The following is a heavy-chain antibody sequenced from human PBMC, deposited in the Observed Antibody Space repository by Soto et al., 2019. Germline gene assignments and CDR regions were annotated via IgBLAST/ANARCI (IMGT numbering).Heavy chain of an antibody. CDR2: IYNSVNT. J-gene: IGHJ4*02. D-gene: IGHD3-10*01. CDR3: ARGPRGDKVDY. V-gene: IGHV4-30-4*01. CDR1: GDSISNGYYT. Sequence: QVQLQESGPGLVEPSQTLSLTCTVSGDSISNGYYTWSWIRQPPGKDLEWIGHIYNSVNTYSNPSLKRLVTIYADTSKSQFSMELSSVTAADTAVYYCARGPRGDKVDYWGQGTLVTVSS.